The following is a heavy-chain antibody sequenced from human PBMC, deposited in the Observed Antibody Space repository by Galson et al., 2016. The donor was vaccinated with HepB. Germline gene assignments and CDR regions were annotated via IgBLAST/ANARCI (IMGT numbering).Heavy chain of an antibody. J-gene: IGHJ4*02. Sequence: SLRLSCAVSGFSFSDYAMSWVRQGPGKRLEWVSTISSDGDNKHYLDSVKGRFTVSRDNSKNTLDLQMNNLRAEDTAVYYCTNDVGLVMFGLWGRGTLVTVSS. V-gene: IGHV3-23*01. CDR3: TNDVGLVMFGL. D-gene: IGHD2/OR15-2a*01. CDR2: ISSDGDNK. CDR1: GFSFSDYA.